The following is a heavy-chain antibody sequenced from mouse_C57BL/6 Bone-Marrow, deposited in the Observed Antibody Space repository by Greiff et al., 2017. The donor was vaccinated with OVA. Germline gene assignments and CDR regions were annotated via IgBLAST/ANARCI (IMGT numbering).Heavy chain of an antibody. Sequence: EVMVVESGEGLVKPGGSLKLSCAASGFTFSSYAMSWVRQTPEKRLEWVAYISSGGDYIYYADTVKGRFTISRDNARNTLYLQMSSLKSEDTAMYYCTREELGVFAYWGQGTLVTVSA. J-gene: IGHJ3*01. V-gene: IGHV5-9-1*02. CDR2: ISSGGDYI. CDR1: GFTFSSYA. D-gene: IGHD4-1*01. CDR3: TREELGVFAY.